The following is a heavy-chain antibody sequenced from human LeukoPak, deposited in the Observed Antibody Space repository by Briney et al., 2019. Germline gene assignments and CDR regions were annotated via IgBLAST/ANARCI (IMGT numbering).Heavy chain of an antibody. V-gene: IGHV3-74*01. CDR1: GFTFSSYW. Sequence: PGGSLRLSCAASGFTFSSYWMHWVRQAPGKGLVWVSRINSDGSSTNYADSVKGRLTISRDNAKNSLYLQMNSLRDEDTAVYCCAREDQTGAFDIWGQGTMVTVSS. J-gene: IGHJ3*02. CDR2: INSDGSST. D-gene: IGHD1-14*01. CDR3: AREDQTGAFDI.